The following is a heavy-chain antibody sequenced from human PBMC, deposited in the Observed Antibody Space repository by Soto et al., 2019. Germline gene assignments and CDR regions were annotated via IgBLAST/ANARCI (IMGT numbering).Heavy chain of an antibody. CDR2: IYHSGST. V-gene: IGHV4-4*02. J-gene: IGHJ4*02. CDR3: AARSHGFRDIY. D-gene: IGHD5-18*01. Sequence: SETLSLTCAVPGGSIRSNWWNWVRQPPEKGLEWIGEIYHSGSTNYNPSLKNRVTISIDKSKNQFSLNLSSVTVADTAVDYCAARSHGFRDIYWGQGTLVTVSS. CDR1: GGSIRSNW.